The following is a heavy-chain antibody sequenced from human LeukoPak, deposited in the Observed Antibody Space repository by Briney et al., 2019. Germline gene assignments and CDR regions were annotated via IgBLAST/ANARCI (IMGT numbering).Heavy chain of an antibody. D-gene: IGHD2-15*01. J-gene: IGHJ5*02. CDR3: ARPAAATNWFDP. CDR1: GGSFSGYY. V-gene: IGHV4-34*01. CDR2: INHSGST. Sequence: SETLSLTCAVYGGSFSGYYWSWIRQPPGRGLEWIGEINHSGSTNYNPSLKSRVTISVDTSKNQFSLKLSSVTAADTAVYYCARPAAATNWFDPWGQGTLATVSS.